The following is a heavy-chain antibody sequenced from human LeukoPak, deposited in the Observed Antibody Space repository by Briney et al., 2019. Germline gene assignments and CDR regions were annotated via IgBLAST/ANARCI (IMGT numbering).Heavy chain of an antibody. CDR2: ITYDGSSE. CDR3: AKRGDGGHKSLEY. V-gene: IGHV3-30*18. J-gene: IGHJ4*02. CDR1: GFTFSNYG. D-gene: IGHD3-16*01. Sequence: SGGSLRLSCVASGFTFSNYGMHWVRRAPGKGLEWVATITYDGSSEYYADSVKDRFTVSRDNSKNTLYLQMSSLKTEDTAVYYCAKRGDGGHKSLEYWGQGTLVIVSS.